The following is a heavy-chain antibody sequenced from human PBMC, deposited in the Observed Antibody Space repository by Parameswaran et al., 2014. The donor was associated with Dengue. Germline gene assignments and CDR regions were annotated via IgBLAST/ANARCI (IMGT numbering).Heavy chain of an antibody. CDR2: IAHDGTIQ. J-gene: IGHJ6*02. Sequence: GLEWVALIAHDGTIQNYADSVKGRFTISRDNGKNTLYLQMSSVRVDDMGIYYCARDYQTSRYHYYGMDLWGQGTTVTVSS. CDR3: ARDYQTSRYHYYGMDL. V-gene: IGHV3-30*03. D-gene: IGHD5/OR15-5a*01.